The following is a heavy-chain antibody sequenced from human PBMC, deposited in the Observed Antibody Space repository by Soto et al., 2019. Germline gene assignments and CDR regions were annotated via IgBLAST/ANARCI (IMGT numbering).Heavy chain of an antibody. J-gene: IGHJ5*02. CDR3: ARVTYIVVVVEGWFDP. CDR2: IIPIFGTA. CDR1: GGTFSSYA. Sequence: QVQLVQSGAEVKKPGSSVKVSCKASGGTFSSYAISWVRQAPGQGLEWMGGIIPIFGTANYAQKFQGRVTITADESTSTAYRELSSLRSEDTAVYYCARVTYIVVVVEGWFDPWGQGTLVTVSS. D-gene: IGHD2-15*01. V-gene: IGHV1-69*12.